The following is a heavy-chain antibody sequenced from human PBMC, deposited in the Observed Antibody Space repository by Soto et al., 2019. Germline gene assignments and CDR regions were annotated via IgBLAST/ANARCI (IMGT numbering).Heavy chain of an antibody. D-gene: IGHD6-19*01. CDR2: IRSKANSYAT. CDR1: GFTFSGSA. J-gene: IGHJ4*02. CDR3: LYGGAVAAY. V-gene: IGHV3-73*01. Sequence: PGGSLRLSCAASGFTFSGSAMHWVRQASGKGLEWVGRIRSKANSYATAYAASVKGRFTISRDDSKNTAYLQMNSLKTEDTAVYYCLYGGAVAAYWGQGTLVTVSS.